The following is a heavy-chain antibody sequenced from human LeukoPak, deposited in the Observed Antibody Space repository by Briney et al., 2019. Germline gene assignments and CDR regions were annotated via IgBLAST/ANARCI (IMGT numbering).Heavy chain of an antibody. CDR2: IIPIFGTA. Sequence: GSSVKVSCKASGGTFISYAISWVRQAPGQGLEWMGGIIPIFGTANYAQKLQGRVTMTTDTSTSTAYMELRSLRSDDTAVYYCARAYSSSLYGMDVWGQETTVTVSS. CDR3: ARAYSSSLYGMDV. CDR1: GGTFISYA. D-gene: IGHD6-13*01. J-gene: IGHJ6*02. V-gene: IGHV1-69*05.